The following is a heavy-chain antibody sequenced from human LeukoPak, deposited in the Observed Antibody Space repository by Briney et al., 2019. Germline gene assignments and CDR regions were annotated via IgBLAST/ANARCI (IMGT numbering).Heavy chain of an antibody. V-gene: IGHV1-46*01. CDR3: VREVEIDDAFGI. CDR2: INPSDGGT. Sequence: ASLKVSCKATGYTFTNYYMHWVRQPPGQGLERMGIINPSDGGTSYAPRFQGRVTMTRDTSTSTVYMEMSSLRSEDSAVYYCVREVEIDDAFGIWGQVIMVTVSS. CDR1: GYTFTNYY. D-gene: IGHD2-21*01. J-gene: IGHJ3*02.